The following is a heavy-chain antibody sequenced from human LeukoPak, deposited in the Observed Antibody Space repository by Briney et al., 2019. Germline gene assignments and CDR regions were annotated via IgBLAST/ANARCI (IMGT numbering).Heavy chain of an antibody. D-gene: IGHD6-13*01. CDR3: AKGFRGYSSSFFDY. CDR1: GLSFSGYA. CDR2: ISGSGSTT. V-gene: IGHV3-23*01. Sequence: GGSLRLSCAASGLSFSGYAMSWVRQAPGKGLEWVSGISGSGSTTFYVDSVKGRFTISRDNSKNTQYLQMNSLRAEDTAIYYCAKGFRGYSSSFFDYWGQGTLVTVSS. J-gene: IGHJ4*02.